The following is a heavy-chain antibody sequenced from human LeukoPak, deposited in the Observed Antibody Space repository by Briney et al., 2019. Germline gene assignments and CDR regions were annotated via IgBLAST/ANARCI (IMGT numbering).Heavy chain of an antibody. D-gene: IGHD3/OR15-3a*01. CDR1: GFTFRNYW. CDR3: SRDLGTGRPHDF. V-gene: IGHV3-7*01. Sequence: PGGSLRLSCAASGFTFRNYWMTWVRQAPGKGLEWVANLNQYGDHKYYDDSVKGRFTISRDNAGDSLYLEMNSLTVEDTAVYSCSRDLGTGRPHDFWGQGTLVTVSS. CDR2: LNQYGDHK. J-gene: IGHJ4*02.